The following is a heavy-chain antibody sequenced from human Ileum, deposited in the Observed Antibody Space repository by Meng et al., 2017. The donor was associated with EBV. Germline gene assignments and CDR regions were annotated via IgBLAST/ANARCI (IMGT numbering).Heavy chain of an antibody. CDR2: IDTKTGNP. V-gene: IGHV7-4-1*02. Sequence: VERVNAGCDVKVPGPPVRIPCEPSGNRFTSYALNWVRQAPGEGLEWLGWIDTKTGNPSYAPGFTGRFVFSSETSVSTAYLQISSLKAADTAVYYCARSWGGGSSKEWGQGTLVTVSS. CDR3: ARSWGGGSSKE. D-gene: IGHD2-15*01. J-gene: IGHJ4*02. CDR1: GNRFTSYA.